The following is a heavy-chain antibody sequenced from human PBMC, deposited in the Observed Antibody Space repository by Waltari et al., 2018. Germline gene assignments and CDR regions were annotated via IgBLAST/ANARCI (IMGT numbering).Heavy chain of an antibody. CDR3: ATPTTTVTTFRDY. J-gene: IGHJ4*02. V-gene: IGHV1-69-2*01. D-gene: IGHD4-17*01. Sequence: EVQLVQSGAEVKKPGATVKISCKASGYTFTDYYMHWVQQAPGKGLEWMGRVDPEGGGTRYAEKFQGRGTITADTSTDTAYMELSSLRSEDTAVYYCATPTTTVTTFRDYWGQGTLVTVSS. CDR1: GYTFTDYY. CDR2: VDPEGGGT.